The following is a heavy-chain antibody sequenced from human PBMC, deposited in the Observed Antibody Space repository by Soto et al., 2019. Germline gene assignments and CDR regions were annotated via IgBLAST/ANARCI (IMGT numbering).Heavy chain of an antibody. V-gene: IGHV3-9*01. Sequence: QLVESGGGLVQPGGSLRLSCVASGFSFDDFAMHWVPQAPGKGLEWISGITWNSVSTDYANSVKGRFTVSRDNAKNSLYLQMSSLTTEDTALYFCAKERVRFLDAWGQGTLVTVSS. J-gene: IGHJ5*02. CDR1: GFSFDDFA. CDR3: AKERVRFLDA. D-gene: IGHD3-3*01. CDR2: ITWNSVST.